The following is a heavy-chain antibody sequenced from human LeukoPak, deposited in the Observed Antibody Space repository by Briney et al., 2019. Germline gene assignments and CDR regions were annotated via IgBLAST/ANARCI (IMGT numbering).Heavy chain of an antibody. CDR2: VSGSGGST. D-gene: IGHD2-15*01. J-gene: IGHJ4*02. V-gene: IGHV3-23*01. CDR1: GFTFSGYA. CDR3: ARDPTGSPIDY. Sequence: PGGSLRLSGAASGFTFSGYAMSWVRQAPGKGLEWVSIVSGSGGSTYYADSVKGRFTISRDSSKNTLYLQMNSLRAEDTAVYYCARDPTGSPIDYWGQGTLVTVSS.